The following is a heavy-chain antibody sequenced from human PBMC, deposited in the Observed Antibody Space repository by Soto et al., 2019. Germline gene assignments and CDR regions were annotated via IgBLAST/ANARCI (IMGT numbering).Heavy chain of an antibody. CDR2: IYPGDSDT. V-gene: IGHV5-51*01. D-gene: IGHD1-20*01. CDR1: GYSFPSYW. J-gene: IGHJ5*02. CDR3: PRHSVRRYKAVWFDP. Sequence: PVESLSSCCNVPGYSFPSYWIVWVPQMPGKGLEWMGIIYPGDSDTRYSPSFQGQVTISADKSISTAYLQWSSLKALDTAMYYCPRHSVRRYKAVWFDPWGQGTLVTVSS.